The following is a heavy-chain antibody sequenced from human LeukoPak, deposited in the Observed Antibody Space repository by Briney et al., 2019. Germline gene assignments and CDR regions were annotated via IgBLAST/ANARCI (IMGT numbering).Heavy chain of an antibody. D-gene: IGHD6-19*01. CDR1: GDSVSSINGA. Sequence: SQTLSVTCAISGDSVSSINGAWNWVRQSPSRGLEWLGRTYYRSKWYSDYAVPIQGRMCINPDTSKNQFTLHLFSVPPDDTAVYYCARDVATTGWYTFDYWGQGTRVTVSS. CDR2: TYYRSKWYS. J-gene: IGHJ4*02. CDR3: ARDVATTGWYTFDY. V-gene: IGHV6-1*01.